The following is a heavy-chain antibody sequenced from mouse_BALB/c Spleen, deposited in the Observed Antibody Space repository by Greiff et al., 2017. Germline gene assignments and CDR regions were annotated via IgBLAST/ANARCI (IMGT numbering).Heavy chain of an antibody. J-gene: IGHJ2*01. D-gene: IGHD1-1*01. Sequence: DVKLQESGPGLVKPSQSLSLTCSVTGYSITSGYYWNWIRQFPGNKLEWMGYISYDGSNNYNPSLKNRISITRDTSKNQFFLKLNSVTTEDTATYYCARMAAVVADYWGQGTTLTVSS. CDR1: GYSITSGYY. CDR3: ARMAAVVADY. V-gene: IGHV3-6*02. CDR2: ISYDGSN.